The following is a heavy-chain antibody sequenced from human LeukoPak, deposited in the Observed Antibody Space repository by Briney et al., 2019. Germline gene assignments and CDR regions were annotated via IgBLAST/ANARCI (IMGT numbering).Heavy chain of an antibody. V-gene: IGHV1-69*01. CDR3: ARVSARYCSSTSCYYFDY. CDR2: IIPIFGTA. D-gene: IGHD2-2*01. Sequence: SETVSCKASGGTFSSYAISWVRQAPGQGLEWMGGIIPIFGTANYSQKFQGRVTITADESTNTAYMELSSLRSEDTAVYYCARVSARYCSSTSCYYFDYWGQGTLVTVSS. J-gene: IGHJ4*02. CDR1: GGTFSSYA.